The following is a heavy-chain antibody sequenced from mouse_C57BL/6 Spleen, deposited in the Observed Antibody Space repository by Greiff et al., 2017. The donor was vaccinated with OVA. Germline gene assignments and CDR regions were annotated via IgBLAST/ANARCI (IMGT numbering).Heavy chain of an antibody. J-gene: IGHJ3*01. CDR2: IYPGSGST. V-gene: IGHV1-55*01. Sequence: QVQLQQPGAELVKPGASVKMSCKASGYTFTSYWITWVKQRPGQGLEWIGDIYPGSGSTNYTEKFKSKATLTVDTSASTAYMQISRLKSEDTGVDDSARTDYDGSPGIAYWGQGTLVTVSA. CDR1: GYTFTSYW. CDR3: ARTDYDGSPGIAY. D-gene: IGHD1-1*01.